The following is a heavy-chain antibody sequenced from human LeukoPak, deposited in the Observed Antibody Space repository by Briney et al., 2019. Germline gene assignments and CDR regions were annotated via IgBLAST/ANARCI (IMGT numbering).Heavy chain of an antibody. J-gene: IGHJ4*02. D-gene: IGHD5-12*01. CDR3: ARAAYKGNDWAFDY. CDR2: ITARSSTI. Sequence: PGVSLRLSCAASGFTFSTYEMNWVRQAPGKGLEWLSYITARSSTIYYADFVKGRFTISRDNAKNSLYLQMNRLRVEDTAIYYCARAAYKGNDWAFDYWGQGTLVTVSS. V-gene: IGHV3-48*03. CDR1: GFTFSTYE.